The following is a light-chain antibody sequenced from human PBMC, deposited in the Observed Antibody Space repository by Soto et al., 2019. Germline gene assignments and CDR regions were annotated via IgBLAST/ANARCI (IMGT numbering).Light chain of an antibody. V-gene: IGKV3-11*01. Sequence: EVALTQSPATLSLSPGERATLSCRASQSVSSYVAWYQQKAGQAPRLLIYDSSNRATGIPARFSGSGSGTDFTLTISSLEPEDFAVYYCQQRNSWPVTFGQGTRLEIK. J-gene: IGKJ5*01. CDR2: DSS. CDR1: QSVSSY. CDR3: QQRNSWPVT.